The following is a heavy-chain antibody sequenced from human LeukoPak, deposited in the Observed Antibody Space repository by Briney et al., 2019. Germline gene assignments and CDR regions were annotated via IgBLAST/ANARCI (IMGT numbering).Heavy chain of an antibody. V-gene: IGHV4-59*01. CDR1: GGSISSYY. CDR2: IYYSGST. D-gene: IGHD2-15*01. J-gene: IGHJ3*02. CDR3: AREGIVESFEI. Sequence: SETLSLTCTVSGGSISSYYWSWIRQPPGKGLEWIGYIYYSGSTNYNPSLKSRVTISVDTSKNQFSLKLSSVTAADTAVYYCAREGIVESFEIWGQGTMVTVSS.